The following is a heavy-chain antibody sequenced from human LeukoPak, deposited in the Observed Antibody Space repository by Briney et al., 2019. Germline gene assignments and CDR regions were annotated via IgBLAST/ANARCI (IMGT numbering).Heavy chain of an antibody. Sequence: GGSLRLSCAASGFTFDDYTMHWVRQAPGKGLEWVSLISWDGGSTYYADSVKGRFTISRHNAKNSLYLQMNSLRAEDTAVYYCASETKRGYSYGSPTDAFDIWGQGTMVTVSS. V-gene: IGHV3-43*01. D-gene: IGHD5-18*01. CDR2: ISWDGGST. J-gene: IGHJ3*02. CDR1: GFTFDDYT. CDR3: ASETKRGYSYGSPTDAFDI.